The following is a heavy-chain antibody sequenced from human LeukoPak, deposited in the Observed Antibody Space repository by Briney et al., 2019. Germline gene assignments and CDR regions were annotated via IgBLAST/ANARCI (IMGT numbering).Heavy chain of an antibody. Sequence: ASVRVSCKTSGYTFTGYYLHWVRQAPGQRPEWMGRIDPDSGGTHYGQKFQGRVTVTRDTSITTVYIELSGLTSDDTAVYYCARVPGPYTTSRFDFWGQGTLVTVSS. V-gene: IGHV1-2*02. CDR3: ARVPGPYTTSRFDF. CDR1: GYTFTGYY. D-gene: IGHD2-2*02. J-gene: IGHJ4*02. CDR2: IDPDSGGT.